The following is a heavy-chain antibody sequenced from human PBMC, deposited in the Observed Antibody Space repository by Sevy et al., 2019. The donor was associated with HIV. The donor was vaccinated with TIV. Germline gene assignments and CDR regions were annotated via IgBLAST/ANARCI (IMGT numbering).Heavy chain of an antibody. V-gene: IGHV3-7*01. Sequence: VSLRLSCAASGFTFTRYWMSWVRQAPGKGLEWVANINEDGSEKYYVDSVKGRFTISRDNARKSLHLQMNSLRAEDTAIYYCARDVAAGDFWGQGTLVTVSS. CDR3: ARDVAAGDF. D-gene: IGHD2-21*01. J-gene: IGHJ4*02. CDR2: INEDGSEK. CDR1: GFTFTRYW.